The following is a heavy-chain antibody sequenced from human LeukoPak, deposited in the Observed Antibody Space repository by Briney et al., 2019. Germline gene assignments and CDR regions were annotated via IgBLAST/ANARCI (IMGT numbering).Heavy chain of an antibody. V-gene: IGHV3-74*01. J-gene: IGHJ4*02. CDR1: GFTFKLYW. CDR2: INDDGSDT. D-gene: IGHD6-13*01. Sequence: GGSLRLSCAASGFTFKLYWMHWVRQVPGKRPVWVSRINDDGSDTIYADSVRGRFTISRDDAKNTVYLQMNNLRAEDTAVYYCAREVKYSSSWFDYWGQGTLVTVSS. CDR3: AREVKYSSSWFDY.